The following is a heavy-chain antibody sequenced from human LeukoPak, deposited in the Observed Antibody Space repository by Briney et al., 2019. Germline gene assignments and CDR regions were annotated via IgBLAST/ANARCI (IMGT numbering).Heavy chain of an antibody. D-gene: IGHD3-3*01. CDR3: ARQIWEIFGVVIFHPFDY. V-gene: IGHV4-61*02. CDR2: FYSTVSP. Sequence: SSETLSLTCTVSGDSISSGTYFWSWIRQPAGKGLEWIGRFYSTVSPHYNPSLKSRVTISVDTSKNQFSLKLSSVTAADTAVYYCARQIWEIFGVVIFHPFDYWGQGTLVTVSS. CDR1: GDSISSGTYF. J-gene: IGHJ4*02.